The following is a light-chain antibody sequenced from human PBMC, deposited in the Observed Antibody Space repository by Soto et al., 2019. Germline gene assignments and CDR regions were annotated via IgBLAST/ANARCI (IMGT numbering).Light chain of an antibody. CDR3: QEYYSAPET. CDR2: AAS. Sequence: DIQMTQSPSSLSASVGDRVTITCRASQGISSYLAWYQQKPGKVPKVLIYAASTLHSGMPSRFSGSGSGTEFNPTISNVQPEDVATSYCQEYYSAPETFGQGTKVEIK. V-gene: IGKV1-27*01. CDR1: QGISSY. J-gene: IGKJ1*01.